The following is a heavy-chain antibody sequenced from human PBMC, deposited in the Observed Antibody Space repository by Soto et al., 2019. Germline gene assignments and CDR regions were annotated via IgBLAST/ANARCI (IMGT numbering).Heavy chain of an antibody. V-gene: IGHV3-21*01. J-gene: IGHJ4*02. Sequence: EVQLVESGGGLVKPGGSLRLSCAASGFTFSSYSMNWVRQAPGKGLEWVSSISSSSSYIYYADSVKGRFTISRDNAKNSLYLQMNSLRAEDTAVYYCARDQLGSSNLFDYWGQGTLVTVSS. CDR3: ARDQLGSSNLFDY. D-gene: IGHD6-6*01. CDR1: GFTFSSYS. CDR2: ISSSSSYI.